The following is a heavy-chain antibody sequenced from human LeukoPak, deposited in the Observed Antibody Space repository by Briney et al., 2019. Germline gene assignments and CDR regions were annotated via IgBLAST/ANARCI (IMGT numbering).Heavy chain of an antibody. D-gene: IGHD3-22*01. Sequence: GGSLRLSCAASGFTFSDFTMSWVRQAPGKGLEWVSAISASADKTYYADSVKGRFTISRANSKGTLYLQMNSLRAEDTALYYCARDFYDSSGYYYDYWGQGTLVTVSS. CDR3: ARDFYDSSGYYYDY. CDR1: GFTFSDFT. CDR2: ISASADKT. V-gene: IGHV3-23*01. J-gene: IGHJ4*02.